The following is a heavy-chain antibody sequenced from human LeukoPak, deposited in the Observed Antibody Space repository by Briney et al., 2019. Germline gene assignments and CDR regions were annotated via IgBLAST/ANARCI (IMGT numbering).Heavy chain of an antibody. CDR2: INEDGSEK. D-gene: IGHD1-14*01. Sequence: GGSLRLSCAASGFSFGNYWMKWVRQDPVKGLEWVANINEDGSEKYYVDSVRGRFTISRDNAKNSLYLQMNSLRTEDTAIYYCARGGVRRGYYDYWGQGTLVTVSS. CDR3: ARGGVRRGYYDY. CDR1: GFSFGNYW. V-gene: IGHV3-7*01. J-gene: IGHJ4*02.